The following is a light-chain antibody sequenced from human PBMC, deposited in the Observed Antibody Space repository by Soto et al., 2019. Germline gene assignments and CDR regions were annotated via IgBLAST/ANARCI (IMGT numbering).Light chain of an antibody. CDR2: DVS. J-gene: IGLJ2*01. CDR1: NSDIGGDNY. Sequence: QSVLTQPASVSGSRGQSITISCTGTNSDIGGDNYVSWYQQHPGKAPKLMIYDVSNRPSGVSYRFSGSKSGNTASLTISGLQAEDEAAYYSSVYTSRNTIVVLGGRAE. V-gene: IGLV2-14*03. CDR3: SVYTSRNTIVV.